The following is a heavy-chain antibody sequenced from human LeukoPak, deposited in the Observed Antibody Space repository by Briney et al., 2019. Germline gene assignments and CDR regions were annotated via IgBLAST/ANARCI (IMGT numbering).Heavy chain of an antibody. CDR1: GFAFSTYR. J-gene: IGHJ4*02. Sequence: GGSLRLSCAAYGFAFSTYRMDWVPQAPGRGLGWVGNINPDESVKLYVDSVRGRFTISRGNARNSVYLQMNALRVDDTAVYYCTRDFVFWGQGTLVTASS. D-gene: IGHD3-3*01. CDR2: INPDESVK. V-gene: IGHV3-7*01. CDR3: TRDFVF.